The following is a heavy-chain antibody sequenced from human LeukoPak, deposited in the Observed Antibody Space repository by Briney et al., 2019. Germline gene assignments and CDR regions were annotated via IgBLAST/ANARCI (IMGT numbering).Heavy chain of an antibody. V-gene: IGHV3-21*01. CDR3: AGSDTTGYSPREWDYWYFDL. CDR2: ISTGSSYI. CDR1: GFTFRSYS. Sequence: GGSLRLSCATSGFTFRSYSMNRVRQAPGKGLEWVSSISTGSSYIYYADSVKGRFTISRDNAKNSLYLQMNGLRVEDTAVYYCAGSDTTGYSPREWDYWYFDLWGRGTLVSVSS. J-gene: IGHJ2*01. D-gene: IGHD3-9*01.